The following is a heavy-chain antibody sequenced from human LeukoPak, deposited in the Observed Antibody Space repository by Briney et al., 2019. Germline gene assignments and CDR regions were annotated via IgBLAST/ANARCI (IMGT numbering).Heavy chain of an antibody. J-gene: IGHJ5*02. CDR3: ASATRNYDFWSGYYRGGWFDP. V-gene: IGHV4-34*01. CDR2: INHSGST. D-gene: IGHD3-3*01. CDR1: GGSFSGYY. Sequence: SETLSLTCAVYGGSFSGYYWSWIRQPPGKGLEWIGEINHSGSTNYNPSLKSRGTISVDTSKNQFSLKLSSVTAADTAVYYCASATRNYDFWSGYYRGGWFDPWGQGTLVTVSS.